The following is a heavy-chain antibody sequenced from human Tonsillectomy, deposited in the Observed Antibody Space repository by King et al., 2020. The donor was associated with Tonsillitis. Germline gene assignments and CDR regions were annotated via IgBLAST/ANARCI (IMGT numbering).Heavy chain of an antibody. J-gene: IGHJ4*02. V-gene: IGHV4-39*07. Sequence: QLQESGPGLVRPSETLSLTCTVSGGSFNTFKYFWGWIRQPPGKGLEWIGSLSYSGATYYTPSLKNRVTISLDRSNNQFSLTLNSVTAADTAVYYCARDCRGYSYGNILGLDYWGQGTLVTVSS. CDR2: LSYSGAT. CDR3: ARDCRGYSYGNILGLDY. D-gene: IGHD5-18*01. CDR1: GGSFNTFKYF.